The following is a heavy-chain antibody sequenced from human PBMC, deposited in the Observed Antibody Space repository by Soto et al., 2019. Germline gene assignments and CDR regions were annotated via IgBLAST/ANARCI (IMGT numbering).Heavy chain of an antibody. CDR3: ARGTSWQLPFDY. Sequence: QVQLQESGPGLVKPSETLSLTCTVSSDSISSYYWSWIRQPPGKRLEWIGYISYSGSTDYNPSLKSRVTISGDTSKNQFSLNVSSVTAADTAVYYCARGTSWQLPFDYWGQRTLVTVSA. V-gene: IGHV4-59*01. J-gene: IGHJ4*02. CDR2: ISYSGST. CDR1: SDSISSYY. D-gene: IGHD6-13*01.